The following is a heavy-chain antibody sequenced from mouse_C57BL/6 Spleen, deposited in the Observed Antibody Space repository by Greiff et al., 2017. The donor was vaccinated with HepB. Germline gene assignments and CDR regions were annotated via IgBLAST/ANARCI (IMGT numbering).Heavy chain of an antibody. V-gene: IGHV1-80*01. Sequence: VKLMESGAELVKPGASVKISCKASGYAFSSYWMNWVKQRPGKGLEWIGQIYPGDGDTNYNGKFKGKATLTADKSSSTAYMQLSSLTSEDSAVYFCARTYYYGSSWGYFDVWGTRTTVTVSS. CDR2: IYPGDGDT. D-gene: IGHD1-1*01. CDR1: GYAFSSYW. CDR3: ARTYYYGSSWGYFDV. J-gene: IGHJ1*03.